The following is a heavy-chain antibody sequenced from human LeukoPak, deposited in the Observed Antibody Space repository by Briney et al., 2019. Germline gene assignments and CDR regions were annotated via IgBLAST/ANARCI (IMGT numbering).Heavy chain of an antibody. CDR3: ARDLRMWLLRHEYFDY. CDR2: INSDGSSR. V-gene: IGHV3-74*01. Sequence: GGSLRLSCAASGFTFSNYWMHWVRQAPGKGLVWVSRINSDGSSRNYADSVKGRFTISRDNAKNSLYLQMNSLRAEDTAVYYCARDLRMWLLRHEYFDYWGQGTLVTVSS. J-gene: IGHJ4*02. CDR1: GFTFSNYW. D-gene: IGHD3-22*01.